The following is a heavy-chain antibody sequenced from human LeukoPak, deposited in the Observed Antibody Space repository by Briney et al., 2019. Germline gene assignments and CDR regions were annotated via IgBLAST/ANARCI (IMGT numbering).Heavy chain of an antibody. CDR2: INPNSGGT. Sequence: ASVKVSCKASGYTFTGYYMHWVRQAPGQGLVWMGWINPNSGGTNYAQKFQGRVTMTRDTSISTAYMELSRLRSDDTAVYYCARDYGGYYYYFYYWGQGTLVTVSS. D-gene: IGHD3-22*01. J-gene: IGHJ4*02. V-gene: IGHV1-2*02. CDR3: ARDYGGYYYYFYY. CDR1: GYTFTGYY.